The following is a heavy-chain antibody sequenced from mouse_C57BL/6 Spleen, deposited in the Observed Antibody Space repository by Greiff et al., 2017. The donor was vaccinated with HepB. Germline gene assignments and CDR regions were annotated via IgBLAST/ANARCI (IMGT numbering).Heavy chain of an antibody. V-gene: IGHV1-50*01. Sequence: QVQLQQPGAELVKPGASVKLSCKASGYTFTSYWMQWVKQRPGQGLEWIGEIDPSDSYTNYNQKFKGKATLTVDTSSSTAYMQLSSLTSEDSAVYYCARKTTVVEDYWGQGTTRTVSS. D-gene: IGHD1-1*01. CDR3: ARKTTVVEDY. CDR1: GYTFTSYW. J-gene: IGHJ2*01. CDR2: IDPSDSYT.